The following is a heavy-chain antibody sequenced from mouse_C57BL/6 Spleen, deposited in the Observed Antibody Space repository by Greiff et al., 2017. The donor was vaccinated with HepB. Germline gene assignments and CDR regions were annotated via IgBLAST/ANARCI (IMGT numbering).Heavy chain of an antibody. J-gene: IGHJ3*01. CDR3: ARSGYYDGYY. CDR1: GYTFTSYW. CDR2: IHPNSGST. D-gene: IGHD2-3*01. Sequence: QLQLQQPGAELVKPGASVKLSCKASGYTFTSYWMHWVKQRPGQGLEWIGMIHPNSGSTNYNEKFKSKATLTVDKSSSPAYMQLSSLTSEDSAVYYCARSGYYDGYYWGQGTLVTVSA. V-gene: IGHV1-64*01.